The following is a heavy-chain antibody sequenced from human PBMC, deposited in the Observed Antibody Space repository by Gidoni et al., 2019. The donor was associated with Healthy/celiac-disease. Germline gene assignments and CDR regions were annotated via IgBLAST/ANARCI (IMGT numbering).Heavy chain of an antibody. V-gene: IGHV3-23*01. Sequence: EVQLLESGGGLVQPGGSLRLSCAASGFPFSSYAMSWVRQAPGKGLEWVSAISGSGGSTYYADSVKGRFTISRDNSKNTLYLQMNSLRAEDTAVYYCAKCGSGSCYRDVKFDYWGQGTLVTVSS. CDR2: ISGSGGST. CDR1: GFPFSSYA. J-gene: IGHJ4*02. CDR3: AKCGSGSCYRDVKFDY. D-gene: IGHD2-15*01.